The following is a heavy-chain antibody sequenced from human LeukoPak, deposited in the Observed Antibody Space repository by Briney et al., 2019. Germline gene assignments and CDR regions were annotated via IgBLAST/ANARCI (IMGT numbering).Heavy chain of an antibody. D-gene: IGHD4-17*01. CDR1: GFTVSSNY. J-gene: IGHJ4*02. V-gene: IGHV3-53*01. Sequence: GGSLRLSCAASGFTVSSNYMSWVRQAPGKGLEWVSVIYSGGSTYYADSVKGRFTISRDNSKNTLYLQMNSLRAEDTAVYYCARDPTVTTPQGDYWGQGTLVTVSS. CDR3: ARDPTVTTPQGDY. CDR2: IYSGGST.